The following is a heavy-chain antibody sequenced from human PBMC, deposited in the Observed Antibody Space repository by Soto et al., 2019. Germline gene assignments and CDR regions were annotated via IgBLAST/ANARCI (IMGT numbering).Heavy chain of an antibody. CDR3: ARETQWLVKDGDAFDI. CDR2: TYYRSKWYN. J-gene: IGHJ3*02. V-gene: IGHV6-1*01. D-gene: IGHD6-19*01. CDR1: GDSVSSNSAA. Sequence: SQTLSLTCAISGDSVSSNSAAWNWISQSPSRGLEWLGRTYYRSKWYNDYAVSVESRITINPDTSKNQFSLQLNSVTPEDTAVYYCARETQWLVKDGDAFDIWGQGTMVTVSS.